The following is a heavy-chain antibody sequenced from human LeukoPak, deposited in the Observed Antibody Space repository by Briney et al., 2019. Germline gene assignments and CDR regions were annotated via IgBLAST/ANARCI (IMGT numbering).Heavy chain of an antibody. Sequence: ASVKVSCKASGYTFTAYYIHWVRQAPGQGLEWMGLINPKSSSTKYAHKFQGRVTMTRDSSISTVSMEVSSLRSDDTAVYYCTRESGIYYGDDLNWFDPWGQGTLVTVSP. CDR3: TRESGIYYGDDLNWFDP. CDR1: GYTFTAYY. D-gene: IGHD3-10*01. CDR2: INPKSSST. J-gene: IGHJ5*02. V-gene: IGHV1-2*02.